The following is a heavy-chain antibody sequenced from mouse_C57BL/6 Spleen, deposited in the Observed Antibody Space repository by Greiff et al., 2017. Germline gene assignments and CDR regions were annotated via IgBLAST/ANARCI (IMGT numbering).Heavy chain of an antibody. CDR1: GFNIKDDY. Sequence: VQLQQSGAELVRPGASVKLSCTASGFNIKDDYMHWVKQRPEQGLEWIGWIDPENGDTEYASKFQGKATITADTSSNTAYLQLSSLTSEDTAVYYCTTRYRGYWGQGTTRTVSS. CDR2: IDPENGDT. J-gene: IGHJ2*01. V-gene: IGHV14-4*01. D-gene: IGHD2-12*01. CDR3: TTRYRGY.